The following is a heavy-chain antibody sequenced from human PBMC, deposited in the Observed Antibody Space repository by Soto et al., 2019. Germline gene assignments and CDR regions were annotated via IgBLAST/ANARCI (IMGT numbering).Heavy chain of an antibody. CDR2: IIPIFGTA. CDR1: VGTFSSYA. CDR3: ARDREYSAFDI. D-gene: IGHD6-6*01. V-gene: IGHV1-69*01. J-gene: IGHJ3*02. Sequence: QVQMVKSGAEVKKPGSSVKVSCKASVGTFSSYAISWVRQAHGQGLEWMGGIIPIFGTANYAQKFQGRVTITADESTSTAYMELSSLRSEDTAVYYCARDREYSAFDIWGQGTMVTVSS.